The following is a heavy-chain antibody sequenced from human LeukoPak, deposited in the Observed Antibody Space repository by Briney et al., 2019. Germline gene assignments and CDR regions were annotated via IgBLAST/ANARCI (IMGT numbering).Heavy chain of an antibody. J-gene: IGHJ6*03. CDR1: GFTFSSYA. D-gene: IGHD1-1*01. Sequence: GGSLRLSCAASGFTFSSYAMSWVRQAPGKGLEWVSAISGSGGSTYYADSVKGRFTISRDNSKNTLYLQMNSLRAEDTAVYYCARCGYPRGYYMDVWGKGTTVTVSS. V-gene: IGHV3-23*01. CDR2: ISGSGGST. CDR3: ARCGYPRGYYMDV.